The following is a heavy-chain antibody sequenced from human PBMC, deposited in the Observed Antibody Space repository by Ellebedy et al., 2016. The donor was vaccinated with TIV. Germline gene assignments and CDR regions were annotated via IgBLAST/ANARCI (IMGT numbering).Heavy chain of an antibody. CDR3: ARDSGLDY. D-gene: IGHD1-14*01. CDR2: IYPGDSDT. CDR1: GYSFTSYW. Sequence: PGGSLRLSCKGSGYSFTSYWIGRPRHIPGKGMEWMTIIYPGDSDTRYSPSFQGQVTISADKSISTSYLQWSSLKASDTAMYYCARDSGLDYWGQGTLVTVSS. J-gene: IGHJ4*02. V-gene: IGHV5-51*01.